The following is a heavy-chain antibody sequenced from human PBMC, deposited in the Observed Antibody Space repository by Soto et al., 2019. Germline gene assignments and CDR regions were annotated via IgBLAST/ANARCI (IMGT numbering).Heavy chain of an antibody. CDR2: IYYSGST. D-gene: IGHD5-12*01. CDR1: GGSISSSSYY. V-gene: IGHV4-39*01. Sequence: SETLSLTCTVSGGSISSSSYYWGWIRQPPGKGLEWIGSIYYSGSTYYNPSLKSRVTISVDTSKNQFSLKLSSVTAADTAVYYCARALGYSGYDFNIGPLRGDAFDIWGQGTMVTVSS. CDR3: ARALGYSGYDFNIGPLRGDAFDI. J-gene: IGHJ3*02.